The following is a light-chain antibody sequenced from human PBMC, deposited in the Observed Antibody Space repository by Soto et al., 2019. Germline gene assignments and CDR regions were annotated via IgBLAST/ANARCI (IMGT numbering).Light chain of an antibody. Sequence: DIVMTQSPLSLPVTPGEPASISCRSSQSLLHSNGYNYLDWYLQKPGQSPQLLIYFGSNRASGVRDRFRGSGSGTDFTLKISRVEAEDVGVYYCRQALQTPLTFGGGTKVEIK. V-gene: IGKV2-28*01. J-gene: IGKJ4*01. CDR2: FGS. CDR1: QSLLHSNGYNY. CDR3: RQALQTPLT.